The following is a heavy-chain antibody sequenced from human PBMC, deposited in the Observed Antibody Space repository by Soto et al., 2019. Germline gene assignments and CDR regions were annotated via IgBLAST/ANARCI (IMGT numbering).Heavy chain of an antibody. CDR2: INPNSGGT. J-gene: IGHJ3*02. V-gene: IGHV1-2*02. D-gene: IGHD3-22*01. CDR1: GYTFTVYY. CDR3: ARDTGDYYDSSGNLNFDI. Sequence: ASLNVAFKASGYTFTVYYIHWFLHSPLQWREWMGWINPNSGGTNYAQKFQGRVTMTRDTSISTAYMELSRLRSDDTAVYYCARDTGDYYDSSGNLNFDICGKGKMVTVSS.